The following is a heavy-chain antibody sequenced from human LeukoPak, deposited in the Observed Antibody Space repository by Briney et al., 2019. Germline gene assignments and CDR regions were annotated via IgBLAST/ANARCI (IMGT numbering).Heavy chain of an antibody. CDR1: GYTFTSYG. CDR2: ISAYNGNT. CDR3: ARAGSGWYDYYYYYMDV. V-gene: IGHV1-18*01. J-gene: IGHJ6*03. Sequence: ASVKVSCKASGYTFTSYGISWVRQAPGQGLEWMGWISAYNGNTNYAQKLQGRVTMTTDTSTGTAYMELRSLRSDDTAVYYCARAGSGWYDYYYYYMDVWGKGTTVTVSS. D-gene: IGHD6-19*01.